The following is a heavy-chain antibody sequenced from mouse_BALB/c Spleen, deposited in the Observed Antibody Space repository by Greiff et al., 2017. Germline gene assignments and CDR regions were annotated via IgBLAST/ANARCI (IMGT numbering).Heavy chain of an antibody. V-gene: IGHV10-1*02. CDR3: VRDLELGRSAYYSMDY. CDR1: GFPFNTYA. J-gene: IGHJ4*01. Sequence: EVRLVESGGGLVQPKGSLKLSFAASGFPFNTYAMNWVRRAPGRGLEWVARLRSKSNIYATYYADSVKDRCTISRDGSQSMLYLQMNNLKTEDTAMYYCVRDLELGRSAYYSMDYWGQGTLVTVSA. CDR2: LRSKSNIYAT. D-gene: IGHD4-1*01.